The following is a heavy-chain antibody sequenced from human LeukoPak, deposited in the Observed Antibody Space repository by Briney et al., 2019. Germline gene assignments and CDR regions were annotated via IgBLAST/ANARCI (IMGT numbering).Heavy chain of an antibody. D-gene: IGHD6-6*01. CDR3: ASLELQYSSSSGAFDI. J-gene: IGHJ3*02. CDR1: RFTFSSYS. V-gene: IGHV3-21*01. CDR2: ISSSSSYI. Sequence: GGSLRLSCAASRFTFSSYSMNWVRQAPGKGLEWVSSISSSSSYIYYADSVKGRFTISRDNAKNSLYLQMNSLRAEDTAVYYCASLELQYSSSSGAFDIWGQGTMVTVSS.